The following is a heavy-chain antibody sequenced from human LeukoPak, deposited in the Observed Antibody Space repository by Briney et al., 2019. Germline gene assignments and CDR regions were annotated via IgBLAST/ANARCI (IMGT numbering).Heavy chain of an antibody. J-gene: IGHJ6*02. CDR3: ARGHRYGDYYYYGMDV. Sequence: ASVNVSCKASVYTFTGYYMHWVRQAPGQGLEWMGWINPNSGGTNYAQKFQGRVTMTRDTAISTAYMELSRLRSDDTAVYYCARGHRYGDYYYYGMDVWGQGTTVTVSS. CDR2: INPNSGGT. V-gene: IGHV1-2*02. D-gene: IGHD4-17*01. CDR1: VYTFTGYY.